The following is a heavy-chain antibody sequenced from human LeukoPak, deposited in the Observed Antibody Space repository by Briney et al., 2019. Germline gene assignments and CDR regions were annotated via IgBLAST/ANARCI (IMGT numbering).Heavy chain of an antibody. D-gene: IGHD3-22*01. V-gene: IGHV3-66*01. CDR1: GFTVSSNY. J-gene: IGHJ4*02. CDR3: ARDRGDSSGYYYPTWDY. CDR2: IYSGGRT. Sequence: GGSLRLSRAASGFTVSSNYMSWVRQAPGKGLEWVSVIYSGGRTYYADSVKGRFTISRDNSKNTLYLQMNSLRAEDTAVYYCARDRGDSSGYYYPTWDYWGQGTLVTVSS.